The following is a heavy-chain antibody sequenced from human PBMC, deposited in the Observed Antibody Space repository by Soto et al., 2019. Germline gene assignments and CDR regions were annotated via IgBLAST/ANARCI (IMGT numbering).Heavy chain of an antibody. CDR3: ARDRNREQWLVLYYYYGMDV. CDR2: ISAYNGNT. J-gene: IGHJ6*02. V-gene: IGHV1-18*01. CDR1: GYTFTSYG. D-gene: IGHD6-19*01. Sequence: AASVKVSCKASGYTFTSYGISWVRQAPGQGLEWMGWISAYNGNTNYAQKLQGRVTMTTDTSTSTAYMELRSLRSDDTAVYYCARDRNREQWLVLYYYYGMDVWGQGTTVTVSS.